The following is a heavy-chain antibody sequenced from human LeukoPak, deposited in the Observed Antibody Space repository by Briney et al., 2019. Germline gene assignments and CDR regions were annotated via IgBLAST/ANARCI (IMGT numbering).Heavy chain of an antibody. J-gene: IGHJ4*02. D-gene: IGHD5-12*01. CDR2: ISGSGGNT. V-gene: IGHV3-23*01. CDR3: AKDLDIVATITGN. Sequence: GGSLRLSCAASGITFSRYVMSWVRQAPGKGLEWVSLISGSGGNTYYADSVKGRFTISRDNSKNTLYLQMNSLRAEDTAVYYCAKDLDIVATITGNWGQGTLVTVSS. CDR1: GITFSRYV.